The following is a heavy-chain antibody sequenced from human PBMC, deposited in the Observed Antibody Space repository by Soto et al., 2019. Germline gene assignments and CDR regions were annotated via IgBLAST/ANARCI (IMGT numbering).Heavy chain of an antibody. CDR3: ASNRVTQSDY. Sequence: QVQLQESGPGLVKPSQTLSLTCTVSGGSISSGDYYWSWIRQPPGKGLEWIGYIYYSGSTYYNPSLKTPVTTPVDTSKTQCSLKLSSVTAADTAVYYCASNRVTQSDYWVQGTLVTVSS. CDR2: IYYSGST. V-gene: IGHV4-30-4*01. D-gene: IGHD2-21*02. CDR1: GGSISSGDYY. J-gene: IGHJ4*02.